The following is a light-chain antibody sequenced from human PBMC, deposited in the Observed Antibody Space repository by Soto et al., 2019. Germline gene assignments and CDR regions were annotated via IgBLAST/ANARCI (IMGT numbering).Light chain of an antibody. J-gene: IGLJ1*01. CDR3: SSYTSTSTYV. CDR1: SSDVGTYNR. Sequence: QSVLTQPPSVSVSPGQSGAISCTRTSSDVGTYNRVSWYQQPPGTAPRLMIYDVSNRPSGVPDRFSGSKSGNTASLTISGLQAEDEADYYCSSYTSTSTYVFGTGTKVTVL. CDR2: DVS. V-gene: IGLV2-18*02.